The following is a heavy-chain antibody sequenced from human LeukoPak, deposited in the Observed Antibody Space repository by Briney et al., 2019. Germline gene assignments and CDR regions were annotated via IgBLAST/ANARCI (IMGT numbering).Heavy chain of an antibody. J-gene: IGHJ3*02. Sequence: GESLKISCKGSGYSFTSYWIGWVRQMPGKGLEWMGIIYPGDSDTRYSPSFQGQVTISADKSISTAYLQWSSLKASDTAMYYCASTMATIISAFDIWGQGTMVTVSS. CDR3: ASTMATIISAFDI. CDR1: GYSFTSYW. V-gene: IGHV5-51*01. CDR2: IYPGDSDT. D-gene: IGHD5-24*01.